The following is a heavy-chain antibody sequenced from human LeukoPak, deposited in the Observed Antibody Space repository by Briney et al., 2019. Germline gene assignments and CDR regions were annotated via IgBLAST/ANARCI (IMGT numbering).Heavy chain of an antibody. CDR1: GGSISSGGYY. CDR2: IYYSGST. CDR3: AREGIYYFDY. D-gene: IGHD3-10*01. Sequence: SETLSLTCTVSGGSISSGGYYWSWIRQHPGKGLEWIGYIYYSGSTYYNPSLKSRVTVSVDTSKNQFSLKLSSVTAADTAVYYCAREGIYYFDYWGQGTLVTVSS. J-gene: IGHJ4*02. V-gene: IGHV4-31*03.